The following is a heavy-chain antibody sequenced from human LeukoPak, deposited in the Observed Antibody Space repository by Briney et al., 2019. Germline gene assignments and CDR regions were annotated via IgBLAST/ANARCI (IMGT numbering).Heavy chain of an antibody. CDR2: INPNSGRT. J-gene: IGHJ5*02. Sequence: ASVKVSCKTSGYSFTDYYTHWVRQAPGQGLEWMGWINPNSGRTSSAQKFQGRVTMTRDPSITTVYMEVTWLTSDDTAIYYCARADRLDGGPYLIGPWGQGTLVTVSS. D-gene: IGHD3-16*01. CDR3: ARADRLDGGPYLIGP. V-gene: IGHV1-2*02. CDR1: GYSFTDYY.